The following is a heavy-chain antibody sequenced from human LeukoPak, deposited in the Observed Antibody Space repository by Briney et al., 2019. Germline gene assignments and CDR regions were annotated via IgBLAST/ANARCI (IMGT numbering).Heavy chain of an antibody. CDR1: GGTFSSYA. V-gene: IGHV1-69*05. CDR3: ARDSKDFYYYYMDV. CDR2: IIPIFGTA. D-gene: IGHD2/OR15-2a*01. J-gene: IGHJ6*03. Sequence: SVKVSRKASGGTFSSYAISWVRQAPGQGLEWMGGIIPIFGTANYAQKFQSRVTITTDESTSTAYMELSSLRSEDTAVYYCARDSKDFYYYYMDVWGKGTTVTVSS.